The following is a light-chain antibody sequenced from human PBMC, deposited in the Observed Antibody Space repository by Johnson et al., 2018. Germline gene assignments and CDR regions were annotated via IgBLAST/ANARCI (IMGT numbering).Light chain of an antibody. Sequence: QSVLTQPPSVSAAPGQKVTISCSGSSSNIGNNYVSWYQQLPGTASKLLIYENNKRPSGIPDRFSGSKSGTSATLGITGLQTGDEADYYCGTWDSSLSAGNVFGTGPKVTVL. CDR2: ENN. J-gene: IGLJ1*01. CDR3: GTWDSSLSAGNV. CDR1: SSNIGNNY. V-gene: IGLV1-51*02.